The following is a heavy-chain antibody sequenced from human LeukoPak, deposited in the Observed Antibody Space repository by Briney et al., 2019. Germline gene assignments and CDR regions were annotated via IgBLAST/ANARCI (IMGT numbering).Heavy chain of an antibody. CDR2: INSGGDIT. CDR3: ASHPVDSSNHAFDV. D-gene: IGHD3-22*01. J-gene: IGHJ3*01. V-gene: IGHV3-74*01. CDR1: GFTFSSYW. Sequence: GGSLRLSCAASGFTFSSYWLHWVRQVPRKELLWVSRINSGGDITNYAGSVKGRFTMSRDNAKSTVYLQMNTLSVEDTVVYYCASHPVDSSNHAFDVWGQGTMVTVSS.